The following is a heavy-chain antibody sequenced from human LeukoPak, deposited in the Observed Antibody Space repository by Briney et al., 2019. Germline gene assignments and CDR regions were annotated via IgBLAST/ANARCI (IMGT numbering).Heavy chain of an antibody. V-gene: IGHV3-30-3*01. CDR2: ISYDGSNK. CDR3: ARGGLRITMIVVVSPLFDY. J-gene: IGHJ4*02. Sequence: PGRSLRLSCAASGFTFSSYAMLWVRQAPGKGLEWVAVISYDGSNKYYADSVKGRFTISRDNSKNTLYLQMNSLRAEDTAVYYCARGGLRITMIVVVSPLFDYWGQGTLVTVSS. D-gene: IGHD3-22*01. CDR1: GFTFSSYA.